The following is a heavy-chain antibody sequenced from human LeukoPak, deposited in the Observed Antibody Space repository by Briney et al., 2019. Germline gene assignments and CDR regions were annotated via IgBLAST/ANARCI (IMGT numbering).Heavy chain of an antibody. D-gene: IGHD6-19*01. CDR2: ISYDGSNK. CDR1: GFTFSSYG. V-gene: IGHV3-30*18. Sequence: GGSLRLSCAASGFTFSSYGMHWVRQAPGKGLEWVAVISYDGSNKYYADSVKGRFTISRDNSKNTLYLQMNSPRAEDTAVYYCAKGQNYKQWLVLDYFDYWGQGTLVTVSS. CDR3: AKGQNYKQWLVLDYFDY. J-gene: IGHJ4*02.